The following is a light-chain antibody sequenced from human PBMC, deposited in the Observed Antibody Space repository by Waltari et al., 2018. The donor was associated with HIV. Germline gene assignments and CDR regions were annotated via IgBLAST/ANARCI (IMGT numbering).Light chain of an antibody. CDR3: SAWDITLSAWV. CDR2: RNS. CDR1: SNNVGHHG. J-gene: IGLJ3*02. Sequence: QAGLTQPPSLSEDLRQNVTIPCTGNSNNVGHHGTVWLKQHRGRPPKVIFFRNSVLPPGIPERISASRSGNTAYLTIIGLQSEDEADYYCSAWDITLSAWVFGGGTQVTV. V-gene: IGLV10-54*01.